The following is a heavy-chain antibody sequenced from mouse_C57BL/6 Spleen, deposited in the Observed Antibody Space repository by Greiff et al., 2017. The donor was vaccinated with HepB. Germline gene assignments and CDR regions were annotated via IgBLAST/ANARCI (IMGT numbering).Heavy chain of an antibody. CDR3: AVITTVDFDV. D-gene: IGHD1-1*01. V-gene: IGHV1-81*01. CDR1: GYTFTSYG. Sequence: LVESGAELARPGASVKLSCKASGYTFTSYGISWVKQRTGQGLEWIGEIYPRSGNTYYNEKFKGKATLTADKSSSTAYMELRSLTSEDSAVYFCAVITTVDFDVWGTGTTVTVSS. J-gene: IGHJ1*03. CDR2: IYPRSGNT.